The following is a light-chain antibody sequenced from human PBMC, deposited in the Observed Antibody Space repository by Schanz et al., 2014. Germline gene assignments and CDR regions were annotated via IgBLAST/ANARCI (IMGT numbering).Light chain of an antibody. CDR2: GAS. CDR3: QQYDNSPLYT. V-gene: IGKV3-20*01. CDR1: QSVSIN. J-gene: IGKJ2*01. Sequence: EIVLTQSPATLSVSPGERATLSCRARQSVSINLAWYQQKPGQAPSLLIYGASTRATGIADRFSGSGSGTDFTLTISRLEPEDFAVYFCQQYDNSPLYTFGQGTKLDLK.